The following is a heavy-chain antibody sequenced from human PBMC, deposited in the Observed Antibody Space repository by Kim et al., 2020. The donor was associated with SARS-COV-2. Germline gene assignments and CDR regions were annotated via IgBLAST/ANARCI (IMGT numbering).Heavy chain of an antibody. V-gene: IGHV3-23*01. D-gene: IGHD6-19*01. CDR1: GFTFRNSD. Sequence: GGSLRLSCVGSGFTFRNSDMSWVRQTPGKGLEWVSSISPTGGTTFSADSVKGRFTISRDNSENTLYLQMESLRVDDTAVYFCVKGRSEGWYRGDCFDVWGLGRRVNVSS. CDR3: VKGRSEGWYRGDCFDV. J-gene: IGHJ3*01. CDR2: ISPTGGTT.